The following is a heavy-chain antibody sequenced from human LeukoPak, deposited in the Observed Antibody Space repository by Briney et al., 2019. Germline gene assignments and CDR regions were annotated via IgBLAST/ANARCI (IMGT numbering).Heavy chain of an antibody. CDR1: GYTFTGYY. J-gene: IGHJ5*02. V-gene: IGHV1-2*02. Sequence: ASVKVSCKASGYTFTGYYMHWVRQAPGQGLEWMGWINPNSGGTNYAQKFQGRVTMTRDTSISTAYMELSRLRSDDTAVYYCAREILWFGENWFDPRGQGTLVTVSS. D-gene: IGHD3-10*01. CDR2: INPNSGGT. CDR3: AREILWFGENWFDP.